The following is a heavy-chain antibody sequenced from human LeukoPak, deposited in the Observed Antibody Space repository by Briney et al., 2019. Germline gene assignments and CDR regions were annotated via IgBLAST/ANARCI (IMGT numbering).Heavy chain of an antibody. J-gene: IGHJ4*02. CDR3: AREGGGMAVAGRGGAVDY. V-gene: IGHV4-39*02. CDR2: IYYSGST. CDR1: GGSISSSSYY. D-gene: IGHD6-19*01. Sequence: SETLSLTCTVSGGSISSSSYYWGWIRQPPGKGLEWIGSIYYSGSTYYNPSLKSRVTISVDTSKNQFSLKLSSVTAADTAVYYCAREGGGMAVAGRGGAVDYWGQGTLVTVSS.